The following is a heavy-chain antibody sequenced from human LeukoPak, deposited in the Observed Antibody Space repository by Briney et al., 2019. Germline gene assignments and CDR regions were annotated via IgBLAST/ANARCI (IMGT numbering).Heavy chain of an antibody. J-gene: IGHJ4*02. CDR3: ARHYYTDPFDY. D-gene: IGHD3-22*01. CDR2: VFYSGST. Sequence: SETLSLTCTVSGGSIINYYWSWIRQPPGKGLEWVGYVFYSGSTSYNPSLKSRVTISVDTSKNQFSLKLNSVTAADTAVYYCARHYYTDPFDYWGQGTLVTVSS. V-gene: IGHV4-59*08. CDR1: GGSIINYY.